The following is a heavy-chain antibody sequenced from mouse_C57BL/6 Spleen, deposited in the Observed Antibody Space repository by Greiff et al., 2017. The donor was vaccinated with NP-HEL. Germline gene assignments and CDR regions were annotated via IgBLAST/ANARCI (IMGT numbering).Heavy chain of an antibody. J-gene: IGHJ3*01. CDR1: GYTFTDYY. Sequence: EVQLQQSGPELVKPGASVKISCKASGYTFTDYYMNWVKQSHGKSLEWIGDINPNNGGTSYNQKFKGKATLTVDKSSSTAYMELRSLTSEDSAVYYCASHGYWFAYWGQGTLVTVSA. V-gene: IGHV1-26*01. CDR2: INPNNGGT. D-gene: IGHD2-2*01. CDR3: ASHGYWFAY.